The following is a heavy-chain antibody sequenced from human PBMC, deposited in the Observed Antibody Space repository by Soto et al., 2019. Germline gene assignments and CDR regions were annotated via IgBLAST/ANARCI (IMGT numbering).Heavy chain of an antibody. V-gene: IGHV3-33*01. CDR3: AREGGSGYDYYGMDV. D-gene: IGHD2-15*01. Sequence: GGSLRLSCAASGCTFSSYGMHWVRQLPGKGLEWVAVIWYDGSNKYYADSVKGRFTISRDNSKNTLYLQMNSLRAEDTAVYYCAREGGSGYDYYGMDVWGQGTTVTVSS. CDR2: IWYDGSNK. CDR1: GCTFSSYG. J-gene: IGHJ6*02.